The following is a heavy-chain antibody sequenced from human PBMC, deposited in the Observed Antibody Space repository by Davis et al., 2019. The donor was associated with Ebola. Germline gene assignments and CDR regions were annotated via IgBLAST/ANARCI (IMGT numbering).Heavy chain of an antibody. V-gene: IGHV4-34*01. Sequence: SETLSLTCAVYGGSFSGYYWSWIRQPPGKGLKWIGEINHSGSTNYNPSLKSRVTISVDTSKNQFSLKLSSVTAADTAVYYCTRAKMSLYCSGGSCYSGWFDPWGQGTLVTVSS. CDR2: INHSGST. CDR1: GGSFSGYY. CDR3: TRAKMSLYCSGGSCYSGWFDP. D-gene: IGHD2-15*01. J-gene: IGHJ5*02.